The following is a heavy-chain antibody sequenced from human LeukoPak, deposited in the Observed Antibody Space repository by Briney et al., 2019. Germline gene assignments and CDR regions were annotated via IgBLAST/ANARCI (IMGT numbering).Heavy chain of an antibody. CDR1: GYRFANYW. CDR3: ARHVTDYRDPSFGSWFDS. Sequence: KTGESLKISCRGSGYRFANYWIGWVRQLPGKGLEWMGIVYPDDSTITRYSPSFQGQVAISADKSVTTAYLQWSSLKASDTAVYYCARHVTDYRDPSFGSWFDSWGQGTLVTVSS. J-gene: IGHJ5*01. D-gene: IGHD4/OR15-4a*01. V-gene: IGHV5-51*01. CDR2: VYPDDSTIT.